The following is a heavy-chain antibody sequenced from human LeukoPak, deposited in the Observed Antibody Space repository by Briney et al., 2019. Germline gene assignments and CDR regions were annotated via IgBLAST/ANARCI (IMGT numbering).Heavy chain of an antibody. Sequence: GASVKVSCKASGYTFTSYYMHWVRQAPGQGLEWMGIINPSGGSTSYAQKFQGRVTMTRDMSTSTVYTELSSLRSEDTAVYYCARDQPQYGDYVTPLDYWGQGTLVTVSS. CDR2: INPSGGST. J-gene: IGHJ4*02. CDR1: GYTFTSYY. D-gene: IGHD4-17*01. V-gene: IGHV1-46*01. CDR3: ARDQPQYGDYVTPLDY.